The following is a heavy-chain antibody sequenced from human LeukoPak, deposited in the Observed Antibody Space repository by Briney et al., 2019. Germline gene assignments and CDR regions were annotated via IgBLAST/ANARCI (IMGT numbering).Heavy chain of an antibody. D-gene: IGHD2-15*01. CDR3: ARDFRYCSGGSCSWDDAFDI. J-gene: IGHJ3*02. CDR1: GFTFSYYS. CDR2: ISSSSSTM. V-gene: IGHV3-48*01. Sequence: SGGSLRLSCAASGFTFSYYSMNLVRQAPGKGLEWVSYISSSSSTMFYADSEKGRFTISRDNAKNSLYLQMTSLRAEDTAVYYCARDFRYCSGGSCSWDDAFDIWGQGTMVTVSP.